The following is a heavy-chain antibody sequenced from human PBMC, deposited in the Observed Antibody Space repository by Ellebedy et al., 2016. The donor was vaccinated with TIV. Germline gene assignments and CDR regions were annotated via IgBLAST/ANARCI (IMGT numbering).Heavy chain of an antibody. CDR3: ARDGVSSSSKMVY. Sequence: GESLKISCAASGFSISSYTIHWVRQAPRKGLEWVSSISSSTGNIYYADSVRGRFTISRDTAKNSPYLQMYSLRDEDTAVYFCARDGVSSSSKMVYWGQGTLVTVSS. CDR2: ISSSTGNI. V-gene: IGHV3-48*02. CDR1: GFSISSYT. D-gene: IGHD6-6*01. J-gene: IGHJ4*02.